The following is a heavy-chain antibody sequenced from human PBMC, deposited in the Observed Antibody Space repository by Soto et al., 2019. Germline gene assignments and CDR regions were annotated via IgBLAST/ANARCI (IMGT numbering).Heavy chain of an antibody. V-gene: IGHV6-1*01. D-gene: IGHD1-7*01. Sequence: SQTLSRTCAISGDSVSSNSAAWNWIRQSPSRGLEWLGRTYYRSRWYNDYAVSVKSRITINPDTSKNQFSLQLTSVTPEDTAVYYCAGTTSHYWYYMDVWGKGTTVTVSS. J-gene: IGHJ6*03. CDR1: GDSVSSNSAA. CDR3: AGTTSHYWYYMDV. CDR2: TYYRSRWYN.